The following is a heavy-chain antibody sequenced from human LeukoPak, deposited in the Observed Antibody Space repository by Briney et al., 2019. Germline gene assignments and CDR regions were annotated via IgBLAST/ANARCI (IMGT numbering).Heavy chain of an antibody. CDR1: GFTFSSFG. J-gene: IGHJ4*02. CDR3: ARDLTERKYYIAY. CDR2: IGYTGTDT. Sequence: PGGSLRLSCAPSGFTFSSFGTHWVRQAPGEGREWVAYIGYTGTDTYYADSVKGRFTISRDNSKNTVHLQVTSLRAADTALYSCARDLTERKYYIAYWGQGTLVTVSS. V-gene: IGHV3-30*02. D-gene: IGHD2-8*02.